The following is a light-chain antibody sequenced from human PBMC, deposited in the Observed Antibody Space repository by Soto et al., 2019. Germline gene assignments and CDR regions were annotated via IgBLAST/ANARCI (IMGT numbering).Light chain of an antibody. Sequence: QSALTQPDSVSGSPGQSITISCIGSSRDVGRYNYVSWYQHHPGKAPKLLLYDVNNRPSGVSDRFSGSKSGSTASLTISGLQAEDEADYYCSSYTSTTTSVFGTGTKLTVL. CDR2: DVN. CDR1: SRDVGRYNY. CDR3: SSYTSTTTSV. V-gene: IGLV2-14*03. J-gene: IGLJ1*01.